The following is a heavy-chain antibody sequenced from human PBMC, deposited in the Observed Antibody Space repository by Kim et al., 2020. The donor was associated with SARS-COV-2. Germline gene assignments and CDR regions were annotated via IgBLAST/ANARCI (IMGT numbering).Heavy chain of an antibody. CDR2: YN. CDR3: ASSYSYGYLY. J-gene: IGHJ4*02. D-gene: IGHD5-18*01. V-gene: IGHV6-1*01. Sequence: YNDYAVSVKSRITINPDTSKNPFSLQLKSVTPEDTAVYYCASSYSYGYLYWGQGTLVTVSS.